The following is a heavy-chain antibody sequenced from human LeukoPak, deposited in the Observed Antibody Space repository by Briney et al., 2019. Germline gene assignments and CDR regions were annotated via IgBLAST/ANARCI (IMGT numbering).Heavy chain of an antibody. D-gene: IGHD6-19*01. V-gene: IGHV3-23*01. CDR1: GFTFSSYD. Sequence: PGGSLRLSCAASGFTFSSYDMSWVRQAPGGGLERGSGINKSGGGTYYADSVKGRFTMSSDNSANTLFLQMNSLRAEDTAVYYCAKVTWSSSGSDYWGQGTLVTVSS. CDR3: AKVTWSSSGSDY. CDR2: INKSGGGT. J-gene: IGHJ4*02.